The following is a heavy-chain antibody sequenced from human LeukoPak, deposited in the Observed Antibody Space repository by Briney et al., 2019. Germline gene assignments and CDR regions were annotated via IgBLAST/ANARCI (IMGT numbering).Heavy chain of an antibody. J-gene: IGHJ4*02. Sequence: SVKVSCKASGGTFSSYAISWVRQAPGQGLEWMGGIIPIFGTANYAQKFQGRVTITADKSTSTVYMELSSLRSEDTAVYYCARDLSHRYNYDSRGYYILFDHWGQGTLVTAS. CDR2: IIPIFGTA. CDR1: GGTFSSYA. D-gene: IGHD3-22*01. V-gene: IGHV1-69*06. CDR3: ARDLSHRYNYDSRGYYILFDH.